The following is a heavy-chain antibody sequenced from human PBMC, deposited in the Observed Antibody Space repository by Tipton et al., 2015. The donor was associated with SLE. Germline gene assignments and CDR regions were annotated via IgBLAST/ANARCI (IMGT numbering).Heavy chain of an antibody. J-gene: IGHJ5*02. CDR2: IYYSGST. Sequence: TLSLTCTVFSGSISSYYWSWIRQPPGKGLEWIGYIYYSGSTNYNPSLKSRVTISVDTSKNQFSLKLSSVTAADTAVYYCARALGRAWGQGTLVTVSS. CDR1: SGSISSYY. V-gene: IGHV4-59*01. CDR3: ARALGRA. D-gene: IGHD1-26*01.